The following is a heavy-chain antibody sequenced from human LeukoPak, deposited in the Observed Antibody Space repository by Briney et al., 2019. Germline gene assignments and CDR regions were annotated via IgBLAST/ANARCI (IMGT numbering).Heavy chain of an antibody. CDR3: ARAGSSMVRGVIPDY. CDR2: ISAYNGNT. D-gene: IGHD3-10*01. CDR1: GYTFTSYG. Sequence: ASVKVSCKASGYTFTSYGISWVRQAPGQGLEWMGWISAYNGNTNYAQKLQGRVTMTTDTSTSTAYMELRSLRSNDTAVYYCARAGSSMVRGVIPDYWGQGTLVTVSS. V-gene: IGHV1-18*01. J-gene: IGHJ4*02.